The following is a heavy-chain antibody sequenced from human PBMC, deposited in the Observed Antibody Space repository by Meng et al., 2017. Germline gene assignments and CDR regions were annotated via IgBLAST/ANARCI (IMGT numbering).Heavy chain of an antibody. D-gene: IGHD1-26*01. CDR3: ARGGFWWELLLGPGAFDI. Sequence: GESLKIPCAASGFTFSSYAMHWVRQAPGKGLEWVAVISYDGSNKYYADSVKGRFTISRDNSKNTLYLQMNSLRAEDTAVYYCARGGFWWELLLGPGAFDIWGQGTLVTVSS. CDR2: ISYDGSNK. CDR1: GFTFSSYA. V-gene: IGHV3-30*04. J-gene: IGHJ3*02.